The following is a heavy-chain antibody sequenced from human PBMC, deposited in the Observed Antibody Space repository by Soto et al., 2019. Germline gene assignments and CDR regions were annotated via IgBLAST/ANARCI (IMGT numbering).Heavy chain of an antibody. J-gene: IGHJ5*02. CDR3: ARQPTTGDTDLWFDP. CDR2: IFYSGST. Sequence: SETLYLTFNVSVCSISTSRSYWAWIRQPPGKGLEWLANIFYSGSTYYDPSLASRVTVSVDTSKNEFSLKLRSVTAADTAVYYCARQPTTGDTDLWFDPWGQGTLVTVSS. CDR1: VCSISTSRSY. V-gene: IGHV4-39*01. D-gene: IGHD2-21*01.